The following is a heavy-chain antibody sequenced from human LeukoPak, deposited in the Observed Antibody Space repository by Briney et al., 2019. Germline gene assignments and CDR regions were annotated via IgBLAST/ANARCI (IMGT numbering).Heavy chain of an antibody. CDR2: ITSSGSTI. CDR3: AGDLSSWYVLDY. J-gene: IGHJ4*02. CDR1: GFTFSNAW. D-gene: IGHD6-13*01. V-gene: IGHV3-48*03. Sequence: PGGSLRLSCAASGFTFSNAWMSWVRQAPGKGLEWISYITSSGSTIYYADSVKGRFTISRDNAENSLFLQMNSLRAEDTAVYYCAGDLSSWYVLDYWGQGTLVTVSS.